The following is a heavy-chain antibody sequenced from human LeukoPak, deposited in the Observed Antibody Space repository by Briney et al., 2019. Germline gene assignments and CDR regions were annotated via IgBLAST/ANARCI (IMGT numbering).Heavy chain of an antibody. D-gene: IGHD2-2*01. J-gene: IGHJ4*02. CDR3: ARDPYCSSTSCYGRYFDY. V-gene: IGHV1-18*01. CDR2: ISAYNGNT. Sequence: ASVKVSCKASGYTFTSYGISWARQAPGQGLEWMGWISAYNGNTNYAQKLQGRVTMTTDTSTSTAYMELRSLRSDDTAVYYCARDPYCSSTSCYGRYFDYWGQGTLVTVSS. CDR1: GYTFTSYG.